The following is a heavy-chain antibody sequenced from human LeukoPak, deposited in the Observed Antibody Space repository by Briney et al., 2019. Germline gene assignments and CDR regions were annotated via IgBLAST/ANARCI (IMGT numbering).Heavy chain of an antibody. V-gene: IGHV3-30*02. D-gene: IGHD6-19*01. CDR3: GLTFGGWPH. CDR2: IRYDGSNK. J-gene: IGHJ4*02. Sequence: PGGSLRLSCAASGFTFSSYGMHWVRQAPGKGLEWVAFIRYDGSNKYYADSVKGRFTVSRDNSKNTLYLQMSSLRAEDTAVYYSGLTFGGWPHWGQGTLVTVSS. CDR1: GFTFSSYG.